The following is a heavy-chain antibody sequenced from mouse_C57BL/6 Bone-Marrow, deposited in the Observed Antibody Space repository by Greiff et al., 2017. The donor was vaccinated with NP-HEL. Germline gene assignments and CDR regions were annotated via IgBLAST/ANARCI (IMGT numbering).Heavy chain of an antibody. CDR1: GFTFSSYA. Sequence: EVMLVESGGGLVKPGGSLKLSCAASGFTFSSYAMSWVRQTPEKRLEWVATISDGGSYTYYPDNVKGRFTISRDNAKNNLYLQMSHLKSEDTAMYYCARDPITTVVAAYYFDYWGQGTTLTVSS. CDR2: ISDGGSYT. D-gene: IGHD1-1*01. V-gene: IGHV5-4*01. J-gene: IGHJ2*01. CDR3: ARDPITTVVAAYYFDY.